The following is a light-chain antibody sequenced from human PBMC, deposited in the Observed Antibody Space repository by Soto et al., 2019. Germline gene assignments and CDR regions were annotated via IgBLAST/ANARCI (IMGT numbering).Light chain of an antibody. V-gene: IGLV2-23*03. CDR1: SSDAGSDNL. CDR2: EGS. CDR3: CSYAGSRTFE. J-gene: IGLJ2*01. Sequence: QSVLTQPASVSGSPGQSITISCTGTSSDAGSDNLVSWYQQHPGKAPKLMIYEGSKRPSGVSNRFSGSTSGNTASLTISGLQAEDEAEYYCCSYAGSRTFEIGGGTKLTGL.